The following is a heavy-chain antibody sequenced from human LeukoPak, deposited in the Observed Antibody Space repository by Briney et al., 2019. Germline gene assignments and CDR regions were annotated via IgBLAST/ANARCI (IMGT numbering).Heavy chain of an antibody. D-gene: IGHD3-22*01. V-gene: IGHV4-30-2*01. CDR3: ARVTYYDSSGYYFDY. J-gene: IGHJ4*02. Sequence: PSETLSLTCAVSGGSISSGGYSWSWIRQPPEKGLEWIGYIYHSGSTYYNPSLKSRVTISVDRSKNQFSLKLSSVTAADTAVYYCARVTYYDSSGYYFDYWGQGTLVTVSS. CDR2: IYHSGST. CDR1: GGSISSGGYS.